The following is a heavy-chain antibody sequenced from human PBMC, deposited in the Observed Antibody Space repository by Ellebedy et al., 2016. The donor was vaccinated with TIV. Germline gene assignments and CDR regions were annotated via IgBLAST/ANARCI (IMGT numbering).Heavy chain of an antibody. V-gene: IGHV4-39*01. CDR2: IYYSGST. D-gene: IGHD6-6*01. J-gene: IGHJ4*02. CDR1: GGSISSSSYY. Sequence: MPSETLSLTCTVSGGSISSSSYYWGWIRQPPGKGLEWIGSIYYSGSTYYNPSLKRRVTISVDTSKNQFSLKLSSVTAADTAVYYCARGESNVLARRLDYWGLGTLVTVSS. CDR3: ARGESNVLARRLDY.